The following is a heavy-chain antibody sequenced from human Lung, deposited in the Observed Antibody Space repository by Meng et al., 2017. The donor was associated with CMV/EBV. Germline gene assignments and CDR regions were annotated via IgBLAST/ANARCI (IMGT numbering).Heavy chain of an antibody. CDR2: IHSSGST. V-gene: IGHV4-31*03. J-gene: IGHJ5*02. CDR1: GVSISSGGYY. CDR3: ARASYGSGSPLGESWFDP. D-gene: IGHD3-10*01. Sequence: QLPLQEAVPGRVNPSQTLSLTCTVSGVSISSGGYYWSWIRQHPGKGLEWIGYIHSSGSTYYNPSLRSRLTISVDTSKNQFSLKLSSVTAADTAVYYCARASYGSGSPLGESWFDPWGQGTLVTVSS.